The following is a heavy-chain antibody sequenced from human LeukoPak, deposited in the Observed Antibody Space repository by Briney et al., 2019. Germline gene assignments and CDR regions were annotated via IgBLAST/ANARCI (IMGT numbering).Heavy chain of an antibody. CDR2: MRPNTGDT. CDR1: GYTFTNYD. V-gene: IGHV1-8*01. CDR3: AISTGWYRFDY. D-gene: IGHD6-19*01. J-gene: IGHJ4*02. Sequence: EASVKVSCKASGYTFTNYDFNWVRQAPGQGLEWLGWMRPNTGDTHSALKFQGRVTMTRDTSITTAYMELSSPASDDTAVYFCAISTGWYRFDYWGQGTKVTVSS.